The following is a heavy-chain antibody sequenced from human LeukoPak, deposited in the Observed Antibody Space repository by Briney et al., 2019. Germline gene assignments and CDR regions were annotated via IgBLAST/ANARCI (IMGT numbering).Heavy chain of an antibody. CDR1: GFTFRSYS. Sequence: GGSLRLSCAASGFTFRSYSMRWVRQAPGKGLEWVAVISPDGNNKYYADSARGRFTISRDNPKNTLFLQINSLRAEDTAVYYCARVRGSTFIVSWFDPWGQGTLVTVSS. CDR3: ARVRGSTFIVSWFDP. V-gene: IGHV3-30-3*01. J-gene: IGHJ5*02. D-gene: IGHD6-13*01. CDR2: ISPDGNNK.